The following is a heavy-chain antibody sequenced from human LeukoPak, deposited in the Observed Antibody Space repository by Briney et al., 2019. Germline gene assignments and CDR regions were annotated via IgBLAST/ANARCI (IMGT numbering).Heavy chain of an antibody. CDR3: AREGVYDSSGYYYGRPGY. CDR2: INHSGST. Sequence: PSETLSLTCAVYGGSFSGYYWSWIRQPPGKGLEWIGEINHSGSTNYNPSLKSRVTISVDTSKNQFSLKLSSVTAADTAVYYCAREGVYDSSGYYYGRPGYWGQGTLVTVSS. D-gene: IGHD3-22*01. CDR1: GGSFSGYY. J-gene: IGHJ4*02. V-gene: IGHV4-34*01.